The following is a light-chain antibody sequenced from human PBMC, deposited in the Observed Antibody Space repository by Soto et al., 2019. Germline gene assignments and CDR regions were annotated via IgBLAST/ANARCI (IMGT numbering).Light chain of an antibody. J-gene: IGKJ3*01. V-gene: IGKV1-5*01. Sequence: DIQMTQSPSTLSASVGDRVTITCRASQSISRWLAWYQQKPGTAPKLLIYDASTLESGVPSRFSGGGSGTEFTLTSSRLQPDDFAGYYCQLYGQQSSTYSLFPFGPGTKVEIK. CDR1: QSISRW. CDR3: QLYGQQSSTYSLFP. CDR2: DAS.